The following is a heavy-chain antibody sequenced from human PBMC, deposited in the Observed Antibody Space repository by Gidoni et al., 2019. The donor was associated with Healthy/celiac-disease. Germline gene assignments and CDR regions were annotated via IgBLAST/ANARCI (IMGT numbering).Heavy chain of an antibody. CDR1: GGSISSSSYY. D-gene: IGHD3-10*01. CDR3: ARVYYGSGSYYPFDY. V-gene: IGHV4-39*07. J-gene: IGHJ4*02. CDR2: IYYSGST. Sequence: QLQLQESGPGLVKPSETLSLTCTVSGGSISSSSYYWGWIRQPPGKGLEWIGSIYYSGSTYYNPSLKSRVTISVDTSKNQVSLKLSSVTAADTAVYYCARVYYGSGSYYPFDYWGQGTLVTVSS.